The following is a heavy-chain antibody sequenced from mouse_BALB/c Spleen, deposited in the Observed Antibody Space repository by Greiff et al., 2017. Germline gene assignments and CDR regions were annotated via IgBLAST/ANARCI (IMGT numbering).Heavy chain of an antibody. CDR1: GYTFTDYA. CDR3: ARGLQGFDY. J-gene: IGHJ2*01. CDR2: ISTYYGDA. V-gene: IGHV1S137*01. D-gene: IGHD2-10*01. Sequence: QVQLQQSGAELVRPGVSVKISCKGSGYTFTDYAMHWVKQSHAKSLEWIGVISTYYGDASYNQKFKGKATMTVDKSSSTAYMELARLTSEDSAIYYCARGLQGFDYWGQGTTLTVSS.